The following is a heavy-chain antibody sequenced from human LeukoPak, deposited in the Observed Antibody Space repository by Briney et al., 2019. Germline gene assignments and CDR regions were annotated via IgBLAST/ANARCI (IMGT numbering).Heavy chain of an antibody. D-gene: IGHD2-2*01. CDR1: GFTFSSYS. V-gene: IGHV3-21*04. CDR3: TRHFEGYCSSTSCYRSNGDAFDI. CDR2: ISSSSSYI. J-gene: IGHJ3*02. Sequence: GGSLRLSCAASGFTFSSYSMNWVRQAPGKVLEWVSSISSSSSYIYYADSVKGRFTISRDNAKNSLYLQMNSLKAEDTAVYYCTRHFEGYCSSTSCYRSNGDAFDIWGQGTMVTVSS.